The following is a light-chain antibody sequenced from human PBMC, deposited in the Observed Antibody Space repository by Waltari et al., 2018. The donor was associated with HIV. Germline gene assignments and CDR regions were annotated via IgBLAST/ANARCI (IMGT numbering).Light chain of an antibody. Sequence: QAVLTQPASLSASPGASASLTCTLRSGINVCTTKLSWYQQKPGSPPQYLLKYKSDADKQQGSGVSMRCSGSKDASANAGILLISGLQSEDEADYYCMIWHTSAWVFGGGTKLTVL. CDR1: SGINVCTTK. CDR2: YKSDADK. V-gene: IGLV5-45*01. CDR3: MIWHTSAWV. J-gene: IGLJ3*02.